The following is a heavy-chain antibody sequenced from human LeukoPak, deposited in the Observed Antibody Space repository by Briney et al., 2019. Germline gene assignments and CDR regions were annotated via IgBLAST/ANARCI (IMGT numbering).Heavy chain of an antibody. CDR3: ARYIDPPRRDLDY. CDR2: IKKDGSEK. Sequence: GGSLRLSCEASGFTLSSYWMSWVRQAPGKGLEWVARIKKDGSEKHYVDSVKGRFTISRDNAKNSVYLQMSALRAEDTAVYYCARYIDPPRRDLDYWGQGTLVTVSS. D-gene: IGHD5-12*01. CDR1: GFTLSSYW. J-gene: IGHJ4*02. V-gene: IGHV3-7*01.